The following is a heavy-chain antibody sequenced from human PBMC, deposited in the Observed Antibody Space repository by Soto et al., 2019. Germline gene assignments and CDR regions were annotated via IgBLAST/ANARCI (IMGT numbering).Heavy chain of an antibody. D-gene: IGHD3-9*01. CDR1: GFTFSSYG. J-gene: IGHJ3*02. V-gene: IGHV3-33*01. Sequence: QVQLVESGGGVVQPGRSLRLSCAASGFTFSSYGMHWVRQAPGKGLEWVAVIWYDGSNKYYEDSVKGRFTISRDNSKNTLYLQMNSQRAEDTAVYYCARDANDIVTGYFINAFDIWGQGTMVTVSS. CDR2: IWYDGSNK. CDR3: ARDANDIVTGYFINAFDI.